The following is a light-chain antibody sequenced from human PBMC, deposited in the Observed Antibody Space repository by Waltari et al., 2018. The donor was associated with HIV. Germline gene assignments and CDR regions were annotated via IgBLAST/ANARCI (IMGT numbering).Light chain of an antibody. CDR3: AAWDDSLHGYV. J-gene: IGLJ1*01. Sequence: QSVLTQPPSASGTPGQRVTISCSGSSSNIGSNPINWYQQLPGTATKLLIYSNNQWPSGVPDRFSGSKSGTSASLAISGLQSEDEADYYCAAWDDSLHGYVFGSGTKVTVL. V-gene: IGLV1-44*01. CDR2: SNN. CDR1: SSNIGSNP.